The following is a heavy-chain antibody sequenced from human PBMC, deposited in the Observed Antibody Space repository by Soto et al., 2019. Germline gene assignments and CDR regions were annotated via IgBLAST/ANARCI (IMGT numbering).Heavy chain of an antibody. J-gene: IGHJ4*02. CDR2: IYYSGST. CDR1: GGSISGGDYY. Sequence: SETLSLTCTVSGGSISGGDYYWSWIRQPPGKGLEWIGYIYYSGSTYYNPSLKSRVTISVDTSKNQFSLKLSSVTAADTAVYYCARAGILEWLSPYYFDYWGQGTLVTVSS. CDR3: ARAGILEWLSPYYFDY. D-gene: IGHD3-3*01. V-gene: IGHV4-30-4*01.